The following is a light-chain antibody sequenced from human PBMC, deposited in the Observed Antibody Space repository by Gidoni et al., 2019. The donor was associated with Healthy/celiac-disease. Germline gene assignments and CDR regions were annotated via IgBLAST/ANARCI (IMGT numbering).Light chain of an antibody. V-gene: IGLV1-44*01. CDR1: SSNIGSNT. CDR3: AAWDDSLNGVV. Sequence: QSVLTQPPSASGTPGQRVTISCSGSSSNIGSNTVNWYQQLPGTAPKLLIYSNSQRPSGVPDRVSGSKSATSASLAISGLQSEDEADYYCAAWDDSLNGVVFGGGTKLTVL. CDR2: SNS. J-gene: IGLJ2*01.